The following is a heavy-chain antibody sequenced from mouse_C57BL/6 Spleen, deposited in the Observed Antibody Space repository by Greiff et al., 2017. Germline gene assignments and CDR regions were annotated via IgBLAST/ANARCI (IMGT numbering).Heavy chain of an antibody. J-gene: IGHJ1*03. Sequence: VKLQESGPELVKPGASVKISCKASGYAFSSSWMNWVKQRPGKGLEWIGRIYPGDGDTNYNGKFKGKATLTADKSSSTAYMQLSSLTSEDSAVYFCARNYYSNYDWYFDVWGTGTTVTVSS. CDR2: IYPGDGDT. V-gene: IGHV1-82*01. CDR3: ARNYYSNYDWYFDV. D-gene: IGHD2-5*01. CDR1: GYAFSSSW.